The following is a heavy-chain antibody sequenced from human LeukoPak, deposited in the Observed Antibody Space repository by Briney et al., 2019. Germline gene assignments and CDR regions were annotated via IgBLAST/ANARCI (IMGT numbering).Heavy chain of an antibody. CDR1: GFTFSSYG. D-gene: IGHD5-24*01. J-gene: IGHJ4*02. CDR3: ARGRGGYNPFDY. CDR2: IWYDGSNK. Sequence: GGSLRLSCAASGFTFSSYGMHWVRQAPGKGLEWVAVIWYDGSNKYYADSVKGRFTISRDNSKNSLYLQMNSLRAEDTAVYYCARGRGGYNPFDYWGQGTLVTVSS. V-gene: IGHV3-33*01.